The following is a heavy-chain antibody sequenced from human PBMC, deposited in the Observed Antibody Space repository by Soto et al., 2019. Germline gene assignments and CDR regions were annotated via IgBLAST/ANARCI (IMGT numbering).Heavy chain of an antibody. Sequence: TLDLTCTVSGGSISSGGYYWSWIRQHPGKGLEWIGYIYYSGSTYYNPSLKSRVTISVDTSKNQFSLKLSSVTAADTAVYYCARENVLGRGMDVWGQGTTVTVSS. J-gene: IGHJ6*02. D-gene: IGHD3-16*01. CDR1: GGSISSGGYY. CDR3: ARENVLGRGMDV. CDR2: IYYSGST. V-gene: IGHV4-31*03.